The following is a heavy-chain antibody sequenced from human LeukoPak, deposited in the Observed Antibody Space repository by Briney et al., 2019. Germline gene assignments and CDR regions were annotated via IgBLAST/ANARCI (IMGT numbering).Heavy chain of an antibody. CDR1: GGSISSGDYY. CDR3: ARDVHDYMDV. J-gene: IGHJ6*03. V-gene: IGHV4-30-4*08. CDR2: IYYSGST. Sequence: SETLSLTCTVSGGSISSGDYYWSWIRQPPGKGLEWIGYIYYSGSTYYNPSLRSRVTISVDTSKNQFSLKLSSVTAADTAVYYCARDVHDYMDVWGKGTTVTVSS.